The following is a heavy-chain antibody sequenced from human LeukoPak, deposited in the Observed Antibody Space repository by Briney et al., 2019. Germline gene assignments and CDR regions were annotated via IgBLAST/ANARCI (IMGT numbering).Heavy chain of an antibody. CDR3: ARRDVGATIDY. V-gene: IGHV4-39*01. Sequence: PSETLSLTCTASGGSISSSRFYWAWIRQPPGRGLEWIGSILYTGRTFYSPSLKSRVTISVDTSKNQFSLRLGSVTASDAAVYYCARRDVGATIDYWGQGTLVTVSS. CDR2: ILYTGRT. D-gene: IGHD1-26*01. CDR1: GGSISSSRFY. J-gene: IGHJ4*02.